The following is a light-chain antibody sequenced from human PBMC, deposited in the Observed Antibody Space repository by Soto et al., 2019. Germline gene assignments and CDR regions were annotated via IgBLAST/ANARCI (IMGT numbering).Light chain of an antibody. CDR1: QDITNY. Sequence: DIQMTQSPSSLSASVGDRVTITCQASQDITNYLNWYQQKPGKAPKLLIYDASNLETGVPSRFSGSGSGTDFTFTISSLQPEDIATYYCQQYDNLPRSTFGQGTKVE. V-gene: IGKV1-33*01. CDR3: QQYDNLPRST. J-gene: IGKJ1*01. CDR2: DAS.